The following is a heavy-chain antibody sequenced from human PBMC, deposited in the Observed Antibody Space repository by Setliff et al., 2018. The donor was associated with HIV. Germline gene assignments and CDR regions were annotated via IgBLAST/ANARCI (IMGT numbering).Heavy chain of an antibody. J-gene: IGHJ2*01. CDR2: IYSGGTNT. D-gene: IGHD3-3*01. Sequence: PGGSLSLSCAASGFTFSSYAMSWVRQAPGEGLEWVSLIYSGGTNTYYADSVKGRFTISRDNSKNTLFLQMNSLRAEDTAVYYCAKYGYYDRNWYFDLWGRGSLVTVSS. V-gene: IGHV3-23*03. CDR3: AKYGYYDRNWYFDL. CDR1: GFTFSSYA.